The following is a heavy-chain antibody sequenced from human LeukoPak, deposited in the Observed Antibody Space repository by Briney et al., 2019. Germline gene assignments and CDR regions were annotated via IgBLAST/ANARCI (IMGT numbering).Heavy chain of an antibody. J-gene: IGHJ6*03. Sequence: GGSLRLSCAASGFTFSSYAMTWVRQAPGKGLEWVSAISGSGGSTYYADSVKGRFTISRDNSKNTLYLQMNSLRAEDTAVYYCAKGSTSDYAPYYYYYMDDWGKGTTVTVSS. CDR3: AKGSTSDYAPYYYYYMDD. V-gene: IGHV3-23*01. D-gene: IGHD4-17*01. CDR2: ISGSGGST. CDR1: GFTFSSYA.